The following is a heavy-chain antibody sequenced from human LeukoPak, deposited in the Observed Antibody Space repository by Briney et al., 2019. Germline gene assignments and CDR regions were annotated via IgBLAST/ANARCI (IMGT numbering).Heavy chain of an antibody. D-gene: IGHD2-21*01. CDR2: IYYSGST. V-gene: IGHV4-31*11. CDR3: ARDSEGGDWFDP. Sequence: SETLSLTCAVYGGSFSGYYWSWIRQHPGKGLEWIGYIYYSGSTYYNPSLKSRVTISVDTSKNQFSLKLSSVTAADTAVYYCARDSEGGDWFDPWGQGTLVTVSS. J-gene: IGHJ5*02. CDR1: GGSFSGYY.